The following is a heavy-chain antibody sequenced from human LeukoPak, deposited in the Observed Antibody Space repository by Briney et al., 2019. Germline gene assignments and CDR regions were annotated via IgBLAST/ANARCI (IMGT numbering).Heavy chain of an antibody. V-gene: IGHV4-34*01. J-gene: IGHJ6*03. CDR3: ARVAGDPIYYYYYMDV. CDR1: GGSFSGYY. D-gene: IGHD7-27*01. CDR2: INDSGST. Sequence: SETLSLTCAVYGGSFSGYYWRWIRQSPGKGLEWIGEINDSGSTNYDPSLKSRVTISVDTSKNQISLKLTSVTAADTAVYYCARVAGDPIYYYYYMDVWGKGTTVTVSS.